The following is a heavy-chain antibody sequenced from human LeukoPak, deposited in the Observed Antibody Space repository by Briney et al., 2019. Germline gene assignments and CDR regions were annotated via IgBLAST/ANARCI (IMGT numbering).Heavy chain of an antibody. CDR3: AGVDYGGNSLGI. D-gene: IGHD4-23*01. Sequence: ASVKVSCKASGYTFTSYYMHWVRQAPGQGLEWMGIINPSGGSTSYAQKFQGRVTMTRDTSTSTVYMELSSLRSEDTAVFYCAGVDYGGNSLGIWGQGTMVTVSS. J-gene: IGHJ3*02. CDR2: INPSGGST. CDR1: GYTFTSYY. V-gene: IGHV1-46*03.